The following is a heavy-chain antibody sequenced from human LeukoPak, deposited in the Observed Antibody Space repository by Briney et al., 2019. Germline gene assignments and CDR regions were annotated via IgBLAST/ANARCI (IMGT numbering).Heavy chain of an antibody. Sequence: SETLSLTCTVSGGSISSGGYYWSWIRQHPGKGLEWIGYIYYSGSTYYNPSLKSRVTISVDTPKNQFSLKLSSVTAADTAVYYCARDSSGYSWFDPWGQGTLVTVSS. D-gene: IGHD3-22*01. CDR1: GGSISSGGYY. V-gene: IGHV4-31*03. J-gene: IGHJ5*02. CDR3: ARDSSGYSWFDP. CDR2: IYYSGST.